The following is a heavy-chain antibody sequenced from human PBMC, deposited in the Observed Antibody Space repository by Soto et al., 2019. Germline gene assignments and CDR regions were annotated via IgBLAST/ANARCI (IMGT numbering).Heavy chain of an antibody. CDR1: GFTFSDYY. CDR3: AREKTAMVTVDY. Sequence: GGSLRLSCAASGFTFSDYYMSWIRQAPGKGLEWVSYITSSGSTIYYADSVKGRFTISRDNAKNSLYLQMNSLRAEDTAVYYCAREKTAMVTVDYWGQGTLVTVS. J-gene: IGHJ4*02. V-gene: IGHV3-11*01. D-gene: IGHD5-18*01. CDR2: ITSSGSTI.